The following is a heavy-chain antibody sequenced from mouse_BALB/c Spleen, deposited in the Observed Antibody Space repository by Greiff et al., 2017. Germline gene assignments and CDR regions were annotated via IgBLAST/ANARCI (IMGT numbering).Heavy chain of an antibody. CDR2: INPGSGGT. V-gene: IGHV1-54*01. J-gene: IGHJ3*01. CDR3: ARSGVYYGNYGAWFAY. CDR1: GYAFTNYL. D-gene: IGHD2-1*01. Sequence: VQLVESGAEMVRPGTSVKVSCKASGYAFTNYLIEWVKQRPGQVLEWIGVINPGSGGTNYNEKFKGKATLTADKSSSTAYMQLSSLTSDDSAVYFCARSGVYYGNYGAWFAYWGQGTLVTVSA.